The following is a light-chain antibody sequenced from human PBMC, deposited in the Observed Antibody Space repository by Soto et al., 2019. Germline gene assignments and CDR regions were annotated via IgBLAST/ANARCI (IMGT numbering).Light chain of an antibody. J-gene: IGKJ5*01. CDR1: HSVSSN. CDR2: GAS. Sequence: EIVMTQSPATLSVSPGERATLSCRASHSVSSNLAWYQQKPGQAPRLLIYGASTRATGIPARFSGSGSGAEFTLTISSLQSEDFAVYYCQQYYNWPITFGQGTRLEIK. V-gene: IGKV3-15*01. CDR3: QQYYNWPIT.